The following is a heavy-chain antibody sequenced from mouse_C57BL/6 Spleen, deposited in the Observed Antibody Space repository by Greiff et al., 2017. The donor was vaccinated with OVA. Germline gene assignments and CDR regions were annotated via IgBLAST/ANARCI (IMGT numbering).Heavy chain of an antibody. CDR3: TRDRYDYDENWYFDV. CDR1: GFTFSSYA. D-gene: IGHD2-4*01. V-gene: IGHV5-9-1*02. Sequence: DVKLVESGAGLVKPGGSLKLSCAASGFTFSSYAMSWVRQTPEKRLEWVAYISSGGDYIYYADTVKGRFTISRDNARNTLYLQMSSLKSEDTAMYYCTRDRYDYDENWYFDVWGTGTTVTVSS. CDR2: ISSGGDYI. J-gene: IGHJ1*03.